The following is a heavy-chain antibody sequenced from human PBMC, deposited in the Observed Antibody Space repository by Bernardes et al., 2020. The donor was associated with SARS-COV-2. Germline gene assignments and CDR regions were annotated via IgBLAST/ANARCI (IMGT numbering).Heavy chain of an antibody. Sequence: SETLSLTCTVSGGSISSSSYYWGWLRQPPGKGLEWIGSIYYSGSTYYNPSLKSRVTISVDTSKNQFSLKLSSVTAADTAVYYCARGYDYNTYIDYWGQGTLVTVSS. D-gene: IGHD4-4*01. V-gene: IGHV4-39*01. CDR1: GGSISSSSYY. CDR2: IYYSGST. J-gene: IGHJ4*02. CDR3: ARGYDYNTYIDY.